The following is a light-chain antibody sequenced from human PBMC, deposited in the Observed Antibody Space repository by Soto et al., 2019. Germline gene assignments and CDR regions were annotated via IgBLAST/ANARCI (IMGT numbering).Light chain of an antibody. J-gene: IGKJ1*01. CDR3: QQRYNWPLT. CDR2: DAS. Sequence: EIVMTQSPATLSVSPGERATLSCRASQSVSSNLAWYQQKAGQAPRLLFYDASSRATGIPARFSGRGSATDFTLTISSLEPEDFAIYYCQQRYNWPLTFGQGTKVDI. CDR1: QSVSSN. V-gene: IGKV3-11*01.